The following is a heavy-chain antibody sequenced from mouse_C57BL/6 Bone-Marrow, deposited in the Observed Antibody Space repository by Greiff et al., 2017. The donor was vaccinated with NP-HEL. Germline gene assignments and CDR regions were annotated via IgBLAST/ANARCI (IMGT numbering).Heavy chain of an antibody. J-gene: IGHJ2*01. V-gene: IGHV1-64*01. CDR3: ARSRRLRRYFDY. D-gene: IGHD2-4*01. CDR1: GYTFTSYW. CDR2: IHPNSGST. Sequence: QVQLQQPGAELVKPGASVKLSCKASGYTFTSYWMHWVKQRPGQGLEWIGMIHPNSGSTNYNEKFKSKATLTVDKSSSTACMQLSSLTSEDSAVYYCARSRRLRRYFDYWGQGTTLTVSS.